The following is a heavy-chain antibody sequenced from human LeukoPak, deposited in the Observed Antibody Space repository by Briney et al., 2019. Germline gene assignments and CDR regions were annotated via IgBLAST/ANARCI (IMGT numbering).Heavy chain of an antibody. V-gene: IGHV3-23*01. CDR3: ARGGTNYYYMDV. CDR1: GFTFNSYA. J-gene: IGHJ6*03. Sequence: GGSQRLSCAASGFTFNSYAMSWVRQAPGKGLEWVSAISGSGDRTFYADSVKGRLTISRDNSENTLYLQLNTVRAEDTALYYCARGGTNYYYMDVWGNGTPVTVSS. CDR2: ISGSGDRT. D-gene: IGHD3-10*01.